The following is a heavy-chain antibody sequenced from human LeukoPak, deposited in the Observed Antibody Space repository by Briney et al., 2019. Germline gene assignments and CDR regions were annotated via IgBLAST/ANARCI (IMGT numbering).Heavy chain of an antibody. D-gene: IGHD3-16*02. J-gene: IGHJ4*02. CDR1: GGSFSGYY. Sequence: PSETLSLTCAVYGGSFSGYYWSWIRQPPGKGLEWIGEINHSGSTNYNPSLKSRVTISVDTSKNQFSLKLSSVTAADTAVYYCARTGLGDYVWGSYRWTNFDYWGQGTLVTFSS. V-gene: IGHV4-34*01. CDR3: ARTGLGDYVWGSYRWTNFDY. CDR2: INHSGST.